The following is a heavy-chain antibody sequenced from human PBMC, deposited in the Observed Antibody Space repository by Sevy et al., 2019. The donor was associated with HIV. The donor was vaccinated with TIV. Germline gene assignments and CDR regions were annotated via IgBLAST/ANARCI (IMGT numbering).Heavy chain of an antibody. J-gene: IGHJ4*02. CDR2: ISAYNGNT. Sequence: ASVKVSCKASGYTFTSYVISWVRQAPGQGLEWMGWISAYNGNTNYAQKLQGRVTMTTDTSTSTAYMELRSLRSDDTAVYYCARGSYYYDSSGYSPTYWGQGTLVTVSS. V-gene: IGHV1-18*04. CDR1: GYTFTSYV. D-gene: IGHD3-22*01. CDR3: ARGSYYYDSSGYSPTY.